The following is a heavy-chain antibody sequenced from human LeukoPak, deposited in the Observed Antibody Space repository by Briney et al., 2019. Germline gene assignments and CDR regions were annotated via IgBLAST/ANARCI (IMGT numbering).Heavy chain of an antibody. V-gene: IGHV4-59*01. J-gene: IGHJ5*02. CDR2: IYYSGST. Sequence: SETLSLTCTVSGGSISSYYWSWIRQPPGKGLEWIGYIYYSGSTNYNPSLKSRVTISVDTSKNQFSLKLGSVTAADTAVYYCAREKRNWFDPWGQGTLVTVSS. CDR1: GGSISSYY. CDR3: AREKRNWFDP.